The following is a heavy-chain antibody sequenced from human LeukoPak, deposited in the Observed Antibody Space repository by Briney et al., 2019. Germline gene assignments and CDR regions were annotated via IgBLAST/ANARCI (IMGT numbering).Heavy chain of an antibody. V-gene: IGHV3-53*01. J-gene: IGHJ6*02. Sequence: PGGSLRLSCAASGFTVSNHYMSWVRQAPGKGLEWVSVIFSGASTYYSDSVQGRFIISRNISKNTLYLQMNSLRADDTAVYYCARGGAWDYYGMDVWGQGTTVTVSS. D-gene: IGHD3-16*01. CDR2: IFSGAST. CDR1: GFTVSNHY. CDR3: ARGGAWDYYGMDV.